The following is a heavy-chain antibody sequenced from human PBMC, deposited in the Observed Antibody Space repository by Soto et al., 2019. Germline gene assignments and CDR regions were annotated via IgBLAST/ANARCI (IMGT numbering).Heavy chain of an antibody. D-gene: IGHD3-10*01. J-gene: IGHJ5*02. V-gene: IGHV5-51*01. CDR2: IYPGDSDT. CDR1: GYSFTSYW. CDR3: ARRALLVPMARGVIGLWFDP. Sequence: GESLKISCKGSGYSFTSYWIGWVRQMPGKGLEWMGIIYPGDSDTRYSPSFQGQVTISADKSISTAYLQWSSLKASDTAMYYCARRALLVPMARGVIGLWFDPCGQGTPVPPST.